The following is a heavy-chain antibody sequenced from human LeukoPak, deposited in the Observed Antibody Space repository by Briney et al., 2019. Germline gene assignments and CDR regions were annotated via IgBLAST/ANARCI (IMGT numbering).Heavy chain of an antibody. CDR1: GFSFSNYW. J-gene: IGHJ5*02. V-gene: IGHV4-39*01. D-gene: IGHD2-2*01. CDR3: ARHEAPVYCGSTDCYALGWFDP. Sequence: GSLRLSCAVSGFSFSNYWMSWVRQPPGKGLDWIGRIYYSGSTYYNPSLKSRVTISVDTSKNQFSLKLSSVTAADTAVYYCARHEAPVYCGSTDCYALGWFDPWGQGTLVTVSS. CDR2: IYYSGST.